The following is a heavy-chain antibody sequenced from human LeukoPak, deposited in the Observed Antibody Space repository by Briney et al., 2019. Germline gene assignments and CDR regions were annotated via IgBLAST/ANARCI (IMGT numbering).Heavy chain of an antibody. Sequence: GGSLRLSCAASGFTFSTYTMNWVRQAPGKGLEWVSSSSSSSNNINYADSVKGRFTISRDNAMNSVHLQMNSLRVEDTAVYYCARGYQRPDYWGQGTLTTVSS. J-gene: IGHJ4*02. CDR1: GFTFSTYT. CDR2: SSSSSNNI. D-gene: IGHD2-2*01. V-gene: IGHV3-21*01. CDR3: ARGYQRPDY.